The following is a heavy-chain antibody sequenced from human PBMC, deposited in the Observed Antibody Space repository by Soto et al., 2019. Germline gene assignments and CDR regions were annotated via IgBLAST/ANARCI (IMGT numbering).Heavy chain of an antibody. J-gene: IGHJ4*02. CDR3: ARGDAYNSFDY. CDR2: ISSSGDYI. CDR1: GFHFSSYT. Sequence: EVQLMESGGGLVKPGGSLRLSCAASGFHFSSYTMNWVRQAPGKGLEWVSSISSSGDYIYYADSVKGRFTISRDNAKNPLYLQMSSLRAGDTAMFYCARGDAYNSFDYWGQGALVTVSS. D-gene: IGHD1-1*01. V-gene: IGHV3-21*02.